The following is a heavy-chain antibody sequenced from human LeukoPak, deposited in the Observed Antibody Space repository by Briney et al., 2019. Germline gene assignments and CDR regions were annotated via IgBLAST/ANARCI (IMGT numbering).Heavy chain of an antibody. Sequence: SETLSLTCTVSGGSISSSSYYWGWIRQPPGKGLEWIGSIYYSGSTYYNPSLKSRVTISVDTSKNQFSLKLSSVTAADTAVYYCARSFRHYSSGYSPFDYWGQGTLVTVSS. D-gene: IGHD3-22*01. J-gene: IGHJ4*02. CDR2: IYYSGST. CDR3: ARSFRHYSSGYSPFDY. CDR1: GGSISSSSYY. V-gene: IGHV4-39*07.